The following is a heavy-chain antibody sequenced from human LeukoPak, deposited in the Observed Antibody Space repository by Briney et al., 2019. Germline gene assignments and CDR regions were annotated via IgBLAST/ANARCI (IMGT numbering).Heavy chain of an antibody. Sequence: PSETLSLTCTVSGGSMSSSSYYWGWIRQPPGKGLEWIGSIYYSESTYQNPSLKSRVTISVDKSKNQFSLKLSSVTAADTAVYYCATSRSPDYFDYWGQGTLVTVSS. CDR1: GGSMSSSSYY. V-gene: IGHV4-39*07. J-gene: IGHJ4*02. D-gene: IGHD6-6*01. CDR2: IYYSEST. CDR3: ATSRSPDYFDY.